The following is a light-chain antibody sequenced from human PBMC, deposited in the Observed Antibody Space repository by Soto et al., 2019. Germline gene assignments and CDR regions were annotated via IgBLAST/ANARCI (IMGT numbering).Light chain of an antibody. V-gene: IGKV3-20*01. CDR1: QSMSSIY. J-gene: IGKJ1*01. Sequence: ETVLTQSPGTLSLSPGERVTLSCRASQSMSSIYLAWYQQKPGQAPRLLIYGASCRATGIPDRFSGSGSGTDFTLTISRLEPEDFAVYYCQQYGSSPPWTFGQGTKVEIK. CDR2: GAS. CDR3: QQYGSSPPWT.